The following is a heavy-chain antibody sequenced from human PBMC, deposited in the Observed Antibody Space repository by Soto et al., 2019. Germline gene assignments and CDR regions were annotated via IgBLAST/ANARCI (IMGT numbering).Heavy chain of an antibody. Sequence: SETLSLTCAVYGGSFSGYYWSWIRQPPGKGLEWIGEINHSGSTNYNPSLKSRVTISVDTSKNQFSLKLSSVTAADTAVYYCASEEGYSGYDLHYYYYGMDVWGQGTTVTVSS. D-gene: IGHD5-12*01. CDR2: INHSGST. CDR3: ASEEGYSGYDLHYYYYGMDV. J-gene: IGHJ6*02. V-gene: IGHV4-34*01. CDR1: GGSFSGYY.